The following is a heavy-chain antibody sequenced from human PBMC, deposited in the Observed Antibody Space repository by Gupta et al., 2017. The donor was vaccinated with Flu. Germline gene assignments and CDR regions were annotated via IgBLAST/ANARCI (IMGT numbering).Heavy chain of an antibody. J-gene: IGHJ4*02. V-gene: IGHV3-23*01. CDR2: ISGSSGTT. Sequence: FSSYGMSWVRQAPGKGLEWVAAISGSSGTTYYADSVKGRFTISRDNSKNTLYLQMNRLRAEDTAVYYCAKAEVVVITFYDYWGQGTLVTVSS. CDR3: AKAEVVVITFYDY. D-gene: IGHD3-22*01. CDR1: FSSYG.